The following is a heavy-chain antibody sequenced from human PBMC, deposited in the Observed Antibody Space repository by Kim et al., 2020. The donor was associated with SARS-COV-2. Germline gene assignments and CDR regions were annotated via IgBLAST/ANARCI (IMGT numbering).Heavy chain of an antibody. V-gene: IGHV4-39*01. CDR3: ARPLRWNWYFDL. Sequence: SETLSLTCTVSGGSISSSNYYWGWIRQPPGEGLEWMANIYQSGSIYYNPSFKSRVTIPVDTSTNQFSLKLSSVTAADTAVYYCARPLRWNWYFDLRGRGT. CDR2: IYQSGSI. D-gene: IGHD1-1*01. CDR1: GGSISSSNYY. J-gene: IGHJ2*01.